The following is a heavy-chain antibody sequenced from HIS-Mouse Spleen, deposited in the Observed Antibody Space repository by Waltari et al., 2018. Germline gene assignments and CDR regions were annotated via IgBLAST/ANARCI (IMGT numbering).Heavy chain of an antibody. Sequence: QLQLQESGPGLVKPSETLSLTCTVPGGSISSSSYYWGWIRQPPGKGLEWIVGIYYSLRTDSNPSLKSRVTISVDTSKNQFSLKLSSVTAADTAVYYCAREIPYSSSWYDWYFDLWGRGTLVTVSS. J-gene: IGHJ2*01. D-gene: IGHD6-13*01. CDR3: AREIPYSSSWYDWYFDL. CDR1: GGSISSSSYY. V-gene: IGHV4-39*07. CDR2: IYYSLRT.